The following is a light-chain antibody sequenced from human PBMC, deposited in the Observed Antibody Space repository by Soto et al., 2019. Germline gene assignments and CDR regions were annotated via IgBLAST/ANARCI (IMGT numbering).Light chain of an antibody. CDR3: HQRDNWPPT. CDR1: QSVSNN. Sequence: MTQSPSTLSASPGERATLSCRASQSVSNNVAWYQQKPGQAPRLLIYGASTRATGIPARISGSGSGTEFTLTITSLQPEDFAVYYCHQRDNWPPTYGGGTKVDIK. CDR2: GAS. V-gene: IGKV3-15*01. J-gene: IGKJ4*01.